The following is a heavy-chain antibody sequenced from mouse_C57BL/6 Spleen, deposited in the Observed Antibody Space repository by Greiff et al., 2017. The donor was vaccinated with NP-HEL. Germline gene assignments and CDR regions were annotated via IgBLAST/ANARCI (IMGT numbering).Heavy chain of an antibody. D-gene: IGHD1-1*01. CDR2: ISDGGSYT. V-gene: IGHV5-4*01. CDR3: ARDTILLY. CDR1: GFTFSSYA. Sequence: EVQLVESGGGLVKPGGSLKLSCAASGFTFSSYAMSWVRQTPEKRLEWVATISDGGSYTYYPDNVKGRFTISRDNAKNNLYLQMSHLKSEDTAMYYCARDTILLYWGQGTLVTVSA. J-gene: IGHJ3*01.